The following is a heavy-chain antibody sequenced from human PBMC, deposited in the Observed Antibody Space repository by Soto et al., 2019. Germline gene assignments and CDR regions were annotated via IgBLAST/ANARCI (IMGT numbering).Heavy chain of an antibody. Sequence: QVQLQESGPGLVKPSETLSLTCTVSGGSVSSGSYYWSWIRQPPGKGLEWIGYIYYSGSTNYNPSLKSRVTISVDASKNQCALKLGSVTAADTAVYYCARDEEGGFDFWGQGTLVTVSS. CDR3: ARDEEGGFDF. CDR2: IYYSGST. V-gene: IGHV4-61*01. J-gene: IGHJ4*02. CDR1: GGSVSSGSYY. D-gene: IGHD2-15*01.